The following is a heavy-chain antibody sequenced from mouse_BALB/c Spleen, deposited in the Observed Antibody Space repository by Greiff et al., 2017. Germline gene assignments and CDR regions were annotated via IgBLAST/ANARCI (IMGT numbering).Heavy chain of an antibody. D-gene: IGHD2-14*01. CDR1: GYTFTDYA. V-gene: IGHV1S137*01. J-gene: IGHJ2*01. Sequence: QVQLQQSEAELVRPGVSVKISCKGSGYTFTDYAMHWVKQSPAKSLEWIGVISTYYGDASYNQKFKGKATMTVDKSSSTAYMELARLTSEDSAIYYCARSGYDGFDYWGQGTTLTVSS. CDR3: ARSGYDGFDY. CDR2: ISTYYGDA.